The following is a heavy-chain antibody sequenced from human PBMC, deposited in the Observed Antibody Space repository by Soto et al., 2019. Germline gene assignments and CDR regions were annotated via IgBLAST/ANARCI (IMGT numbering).Heavy chain of an antibody. V-gene: IGHV4-39*07. Sequence: PSETLSLTCDVSGGSISIGTDYWGWIRQPPGKGLEWIGNIHYSGITDYNPSLKSRVTISVDTSKSQFSLKLSSVTAADTAVYYCARGGEVYYFDYWGQGTLVTVSS. D-gene: IGHD4-17*01. CDR1: GGSISIGTDY. J-gene: IGHJ4*02. CDR2: IHYSGIT. CDR3: ARGGEVYYFDY.